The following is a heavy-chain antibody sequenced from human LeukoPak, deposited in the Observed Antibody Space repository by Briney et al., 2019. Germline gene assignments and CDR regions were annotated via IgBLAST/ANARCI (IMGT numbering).Heavy chain of an antibody. J-gene: IGHJ4*02. CDR2: IIPFFGSA. CDR3: ASEWLLDDFWSGYFDY. D-gene: IGHD3-3*01. CDR1: GYTFTSNY. Sequence: GASVKVSCKAFGYTFTSNYMHWVRQAPGQGLEWMGGIIPFFGSANYAQKFQGRVTITADKSTSTAYMELSSLRSEDTAVYYCASEWLLDDFWSGYFDYWGQGTLVTVSS. V-gene: IGHV1-69*06.